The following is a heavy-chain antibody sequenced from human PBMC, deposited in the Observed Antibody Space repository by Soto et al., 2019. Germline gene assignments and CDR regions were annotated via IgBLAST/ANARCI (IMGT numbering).Heavy chain of an antibody. J-gene: IGHJ4*01. CDR2: ISYDGSNK. D-gene: IGHD1-26*01. CDR1: GFTFSSYG. V-gene: IGHV3-30*18. CDR3: AKGAYSRSYLDY. Sequence: QVQLVESGGGVVQPGRSLRLSCAASGFTFSSYGMHWVRQAPGKGLEWVAVISYDGSNKYYADSVKGRFTISRDKSKSTLYVQMNRLRAEDTAVYYCAKGAYSRSYLDYCGHGTLITVSS.